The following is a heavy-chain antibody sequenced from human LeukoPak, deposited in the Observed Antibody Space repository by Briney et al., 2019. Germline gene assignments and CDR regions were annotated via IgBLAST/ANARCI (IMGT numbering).Heavy chain of an antibody. J-gene: IGHJ4*02. CDR3: VKDSPPRYSGSPPAY. Sequence: GGSLRLSCAASGFTISSYWICWVRQALGKGLEWVANINKDGGEKYYVDSVKGRFTISRDNAKNSLYLQLNSLRADDTAVYYCVKDSPPRYSGSPPAYWGQGTLVTVSS. CDR1: GFTISSYW. CDR2: INKDGGEK. D-gene: IGHD1-26*01. V-gene: IGHV3-7*03.